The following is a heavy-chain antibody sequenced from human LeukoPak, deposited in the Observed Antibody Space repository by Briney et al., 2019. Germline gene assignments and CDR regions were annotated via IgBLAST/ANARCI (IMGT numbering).Heavy chain of an antibody. CDR3: ARRRSGYSPYYFDY. J-gene: IGHJ4*02. CDR1: GYSFTSYW. CDR2: IDPSDSYN. Sequence: GEPLKISFKGSGYSFTSYWISWVRQMPGKGLEWMGRIDPSDSYNNYSPSFQGHVTISADKSNSTAYLQWSSLKPSDTAMYYCARRRSGYSPYYFDYWGQGTLVTVSS. D-gene: IGHD5-18*01. V-gene: IGHV5-10-1*01.